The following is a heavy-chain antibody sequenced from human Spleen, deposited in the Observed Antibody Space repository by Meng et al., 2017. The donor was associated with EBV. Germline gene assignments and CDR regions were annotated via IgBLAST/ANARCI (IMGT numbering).Heavy chain of an antibody. CDR3: ASYTSKGYAIDY. V-gene: IGHV1-3*01. CDR1: GYTFSTSA. D-gene: IGHD5-12*01. CDR2: IYAGDGST. J-gene: IGHJ4*02. Sequence: VQLVTSGAEVKKPGSSVKLSCKASGYTFSTSAMHWVRQAPGQRLEWMGWIYAGDGSTKYSQRLQDRVTITRDTSASTSYMELSSLGSEDTAVYYCASYTSKGYAIDYWGRGTLVTVSS.